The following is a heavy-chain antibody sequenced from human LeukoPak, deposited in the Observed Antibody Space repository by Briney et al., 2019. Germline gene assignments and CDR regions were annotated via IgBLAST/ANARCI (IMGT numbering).Heavy chain of an antibody. CDR1: GFTFRSYS. J-gene: IGHJ4*02. Sequence: GGSLRLSCAASGFTFRSYSMNWVRQAPGKGLEWVSGITGRGESIYYAGSVKGRFTISRDNSKNTLYLQMNSLRAEDTAVYYCAKDRRLAAFDYGGQGTLVTVSS. D-gene: IGHD6-25*01. CDR3: AKDRRLAAFDY. V-gene: IGHV3-23*01. CDR2: ITGRGESI.